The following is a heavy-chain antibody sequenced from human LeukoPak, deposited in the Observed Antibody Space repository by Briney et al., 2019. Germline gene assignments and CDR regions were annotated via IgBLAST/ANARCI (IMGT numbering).Heavy chain of an antibody. CDR2: ISYDGNSK. V-gene: IGHV3-30-3*01. Sequence: GGSLRLSCAASEFTFSTYAMHWVRQAPGKGLEWVAVISYDGNSKYYPDSVKGRFTVSRHNSKNTLFLEMNSLRTEHTAVYYCARGALAGRPGPFDIWGQGTMVTVSS. J-gene: IGHJ3*02. D-gene: IGHD6-19*01. CDR1: EFTFSTYA. CDR3: ARGALAGRPGPFDI.